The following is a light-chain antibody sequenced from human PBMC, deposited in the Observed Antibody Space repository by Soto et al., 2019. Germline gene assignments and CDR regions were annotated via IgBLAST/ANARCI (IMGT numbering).Light chain of an antibody. CDR1: TSNIGNKY. V-gene: IGLV1-51*01. Sequence: QSVLTQPPSVSAAPGQKVTISCSGSTSNIGNKYVSWYQQVPGTAPKLLIYDNNQRPSGIPDRFSGSKSGTSATLGITGLQTGDEADYYCGTWDSSLSAVVFGGGTKLTVL. CDR2: DNN. CDR3: GTWDSSLSAVV. J-gene: IGLJ2*01.